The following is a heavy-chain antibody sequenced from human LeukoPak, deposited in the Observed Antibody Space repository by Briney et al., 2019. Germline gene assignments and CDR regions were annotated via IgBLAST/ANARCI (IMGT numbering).Heavy chain of an antibody. Sequence: PSETLSLTCTVSGGSINSGAYYWTWIRQRPGKGLEWIGYIYYRGSTYYNPSLKSRLTISVDTSKNQFSLRLNSVTAADTAVYYCARDQVTAIADYYYYGMDVWGQGTTVTVSS. CDR1: GGSINSGAYY. CDR2: IYYRGST. CDR3: ARDQVTAIADYYYYGMDV. V-gene: IGHV4-31*03. D-gene: IGHD2-21*02. J-gene: IGHJ6*02.